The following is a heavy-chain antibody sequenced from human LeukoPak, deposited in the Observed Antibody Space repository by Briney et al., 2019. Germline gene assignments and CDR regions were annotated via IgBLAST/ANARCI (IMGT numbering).Heavy chain of an antibody. D-gene: IGHD6-19*01. CDR1: GFTFDDYA. CDR3: AKDTYSSGSYVDY. CDR2: IRWNSGSI. Sequence: PGRSLSLSCAASGFTFDDYAMHWVRHAPGKGLEWGSGIRWNSGSIGYADSVKGRFTISRDNAKNSLYLQMNSLRAEDTALYYCAKDTYSSGSYVDYWGQGTLVTVSS. J-gene: IGHJ4*02. V-gene: IGHV3-9*01.